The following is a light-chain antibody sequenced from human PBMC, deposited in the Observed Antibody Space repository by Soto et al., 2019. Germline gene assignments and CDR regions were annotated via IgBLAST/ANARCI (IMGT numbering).Light chain of an antibody. V-gene: IGKV4-1*01. Sequence: DIVMTQSPDSLAVSLGERATINCKPSQSTLYSSNNKKYLAWYQQKPGHPPKLLIYWASTRESGVPDRFSGSRSGTDFTLTISSLQAEDVAVYYCQQYYSIPPTVGQETKVESK. CDR1: QSTLYSSNNKKY. J-gene: IGKJ1*01. CDR3: QQYYSIPPT. CDR2: WAS.